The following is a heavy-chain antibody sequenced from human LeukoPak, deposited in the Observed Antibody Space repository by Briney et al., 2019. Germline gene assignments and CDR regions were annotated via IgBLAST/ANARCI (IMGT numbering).Heavy chain of an antibody. D-gene: IGHD4-17*01. V-gene: IGHV5-51*01. J-gene: IGHJ4*02. CDR2: IYPGDSDT. CDR1: GYSFTSYW. CDR3: ARMRGNDYGDYSLGY. Sequence: PGESLRISCKGSGYSFTSYWIGWVRQTPGKGLEWMGIIYPGDSDTRYSPSFQGQVTISADKSISTAYLQWSSLKASDTAMYYCARMRGNDYGDYSLGYWGQGTLVTVSS.